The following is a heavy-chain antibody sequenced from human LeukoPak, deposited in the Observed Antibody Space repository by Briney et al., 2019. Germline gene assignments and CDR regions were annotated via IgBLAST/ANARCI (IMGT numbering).Heavy chain of an antibody. CDR3: ASRTYYYGSGSYNY. Sequence: SETLSLTCTVSGGSISSYYWSWIRQPPGKGLEWIGYIYYSGSTNYNPSLKSRVTISVDTSKNQFSLKLSSVTAADTAVYYCASRTYYYGSGSYNYWGQGTLVTVSS. CDR1: GGSISSYY. CDR2: IYYSGST. V-gene: IGHV4-59*12. J-gene: IGHJ4*02. D-gene: IGHD3-10*01.